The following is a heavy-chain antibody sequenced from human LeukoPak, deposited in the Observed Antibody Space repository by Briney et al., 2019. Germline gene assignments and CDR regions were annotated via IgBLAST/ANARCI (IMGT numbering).Heavy chain of an antibody. J-gene: IGHJ4*02. Sequence: SVKVSCKASGGTFSSYTISWVRQAPGQGLEWMGRIISILGIANYAQKFQGRVTITADKSTSTAYMELSSLRSEDTAVYYCARASIAARTGFDYWGQGTLVTVSS. CDR2: IISILGIA. CDR1: GGTFSSYT. D-gene: IGHD6-6*01. V-gene: IGHV1-69*02. CDR3: ARASIAARTGFDY.